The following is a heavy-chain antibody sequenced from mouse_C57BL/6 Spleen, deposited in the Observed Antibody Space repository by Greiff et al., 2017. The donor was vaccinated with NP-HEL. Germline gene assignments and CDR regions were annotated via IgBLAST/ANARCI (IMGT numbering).Heavy chain of an antibody. CDR3: ARWGSYDYPYAMDD. D-gene: IGHD2-4*01. CDR2: IYPSSGST. J-gene: IGHJ4*01. CDR1: GYTFTSYW. V-gene: IGHV1-55*01. Sequence: QVQLQQPGAELVKPGASVKMSCKASGYTFTSYWITWVKQRPGQGLEWIGDIYPSSGSTNYNEKFKSKATLTVDTSSSTAYMQLSSLTSEDSAVYYCARWGSYDYPYAMDDWGQGTSVTVSS.